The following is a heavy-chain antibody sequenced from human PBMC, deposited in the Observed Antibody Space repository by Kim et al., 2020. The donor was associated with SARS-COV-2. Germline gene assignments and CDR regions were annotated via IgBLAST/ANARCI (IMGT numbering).Heavy chain of an antibody. D-gene: IGHD3-10*01. Sequence: GGSLRLSCAASGFTFSSYWMSWVRQAPGKGLEWVANIKQDGSEKYYVDSVKGRFTISRDNAKNSLYLQMNSLRAEDTAVYYCARDSSTMVEWVYFDYWGQGTLVTVSS. CDR3: ARDSSTMVEWVYFDY. V-gene: IGHV3-7*01. CDR1: GFTFSSYW. CDR2: IKQDGSEK. J-gene: IGHJ4*02.